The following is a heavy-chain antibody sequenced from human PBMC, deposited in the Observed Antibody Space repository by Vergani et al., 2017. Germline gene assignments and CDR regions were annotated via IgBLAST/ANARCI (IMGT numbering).Heavy chain of an antibody. Sequence: QVQLQQWGAGLLKPSETLSLTCAVYGGSFSGYYWSWIRQPPGKGLEWIGEINHSGSTNYNPSLKSRVTISVDTSKNQFSLKLSSVTAADTAVYYCARDRADYYDSSGYYYRRFDPWGQGTLVTVSS. J-gene: IGHJ5*02. CDR2: INHSGST. V-gene: IGHV4-34*01. D-gene: IGHD3-22*01. CDR3: ARDRADYYDSSGYYYRRFDP. CDR1: GGSFSGYY.